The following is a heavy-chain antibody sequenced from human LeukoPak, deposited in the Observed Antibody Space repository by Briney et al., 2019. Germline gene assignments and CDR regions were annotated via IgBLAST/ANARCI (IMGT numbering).Heavy chain of an antibody. Sequence: SVKVSCKASGGTFSSYAISGVRQAPGQGLEWMGGIIPIFGTANYAQKFQGRVTITADKSTSTAYMELSSLRSEDTAVYYCARVTEWELPDAFDIWGQGTMVTVSS. D-gene: IGHD1-26*01. CDR3: ARVTEWELPDAFDI. CDR2: IIPIFGTA. CDR1: GGTFSSYA. J-gene: IGHJ3*02. V-gene: IGHV1-69*06.